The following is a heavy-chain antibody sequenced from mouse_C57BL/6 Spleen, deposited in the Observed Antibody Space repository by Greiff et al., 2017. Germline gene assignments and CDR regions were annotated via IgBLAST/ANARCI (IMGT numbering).Heavy chain of an antibody. CDR3: AREGGSPPIYYYGSSYWYFDV. V-gene: IGHV5-16*01. J-gene: IGHJ1*03. CDR2: INYDGSST. Sequence: EVMLVESEGGLVQPGSSMKLSCTASGFTFSDYYMAWVRQVPEKGLEWVANINYDGSSTYYLDSLKSRFIISRDNAKNILYLQMSSLKSEDTATYYCAREGGSPPIYYYGSSYWYFDVWGTGTTVTVSS. D-gene: IGHD1-1*01. CDR1: GFTFSDYY.